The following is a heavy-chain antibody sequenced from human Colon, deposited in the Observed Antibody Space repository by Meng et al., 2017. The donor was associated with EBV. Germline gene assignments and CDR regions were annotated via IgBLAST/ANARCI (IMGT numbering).Heavy chain of an antibody. CDR3: VRSSAWVRTGFDP. J-gene: IGHJ5*02. V-gene: IGHV4-39*01. CDR2: IGHSGFT. D-gene: IGHD6-19*01. CDR1: GGSISTSGYY. Sequence: QSQLQESGPGLVKPSEALSRTWRVSGGSISTSGYYWGWIRQPPGKGLEWIGSIGHSGFTYYTPSLKSRVAVSLDTSKSQFSLMLTSVTAADTAVYYCVRSSAWVRTGFDPWGQGTLVTVSA.